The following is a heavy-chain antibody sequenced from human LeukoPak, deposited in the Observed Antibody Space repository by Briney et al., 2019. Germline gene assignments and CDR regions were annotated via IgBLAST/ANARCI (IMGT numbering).Heavy chain of an antibody. CDR2: IYYSGST. V-gene: IGHV4-59*01. D-gene: IGHD2-21*01. Sequence: PSETLSLTCTVSGGSISSYYWSWIRQPPGKGLEWIGYIYYSGSTNYNPSPTSRVTISVDTSKNQFSLKLSSVPAADTAVYYCARSCGGDCPFDYWGQGTLVTVSS. CDR1: GGSISSYY. CDR3: ARSCGGDCPFDY. J-gene: IGHJ4*02.